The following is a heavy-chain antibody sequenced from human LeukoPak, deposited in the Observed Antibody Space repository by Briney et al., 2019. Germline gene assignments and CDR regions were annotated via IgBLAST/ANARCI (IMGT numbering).Heavy chain of an antibody. Sequence: ASVKVSCKASGYTFTSYDINWVRQATGQGLEWMGWMNPNSGNTGYAQKFKGRVTMTRNTSRSTAYMELSSLRSEDTAVYYCARQPDTENWFDPWGQGTLVTVSS. J-gene: IGHJ5*02. D-gene: IGHD5-18*01. V-gene: IGHV1-8*01. CDR2: MNPNSGNT. CDR3: ARQPDTENWFDP. CDR1: GYTFTSYD.